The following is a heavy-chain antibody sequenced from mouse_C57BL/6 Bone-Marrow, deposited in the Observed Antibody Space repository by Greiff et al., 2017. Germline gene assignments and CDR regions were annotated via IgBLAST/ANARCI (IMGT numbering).Heavy chain of an antibody. CDR2: INPNNGGT. CDR3: ARSRYYGSSYWYFDV. D-gene: IGHD1-1*01. CDR1: GYTFTDYN. Sequence: EVQLQQSGHELVKPGASVKMSCKASGYTFTDYNMHWVKQSHGKSLEWIGYINPNNGGTSYNQKFKGKATLTVNKSSSTAYMELRSLTSEDSAVYYCARSRYYGSSYWYFDVWGTGTTVTVSS. J-gene: IGHJ1*03. V-gene: IGHV1-22*01.